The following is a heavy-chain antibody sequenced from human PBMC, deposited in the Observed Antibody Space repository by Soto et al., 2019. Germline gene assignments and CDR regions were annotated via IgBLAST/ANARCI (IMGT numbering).Heavy chain of an antibody. CDR3: ARVGCSSTSCYRPWFDP. V-gene: IGHV4-4*02. Sequence: QVQLQESGPGLVKPSGTLSLTCAVSSGSISSSNWWSWVRQPPGQGLEWIGEIYHSGSTSYNPSLKSRVTISVDKSENQFARKLSSVTAADTAVYYCARVGCSSTSCYRPWFDPWGQGTLVTVSS. J-gene: IGHJ5*02. D-gene: IGHD2-2*01. CDR1: SGSISSSNW. CDR2: IYHSGST.